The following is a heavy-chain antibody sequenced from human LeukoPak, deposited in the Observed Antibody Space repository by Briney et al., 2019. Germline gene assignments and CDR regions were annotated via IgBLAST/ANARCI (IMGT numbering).Heavy chain of an antibody. CDR3: AKDQRWESPHYLDS. J-gene: IGHJ4*02. D-gene: IGHD1-26*01. V-gene: IGHV3-23*01. Sequence: ETLSLTCTVSGASVCSDGHCWTWVRQVPGKGLEWVSGISSSGGSTNYADSVRGRFTISRDNSKNMLYVQMNSLRDEDTALYYCAKDQRWESPHYLDSWGQGTLVTVSS. CDR1: GASVCSDGHC. CDR2: ISSSGGST.